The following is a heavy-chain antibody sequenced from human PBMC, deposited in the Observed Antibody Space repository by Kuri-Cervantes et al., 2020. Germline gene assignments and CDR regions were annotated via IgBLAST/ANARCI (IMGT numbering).Heavy chain of an antibody. V-gene: IGHV3-7*02. D-gene: IGHD2-15*01. CDR3: ATTRAFSI. CDR1: GFTFSGSA. CDR2: IKQDGSEK. J-gene: IGHJ3*02. Sequence: GESLKISCAASGFTFSGSAMHWVRQAPGKGLEWVANIKQDGSEKYYVGSVKGRFAISRDNAKNSLYLQMNSLGAEDTAVYYCATTRAFSIWGQGTMVTVSS.